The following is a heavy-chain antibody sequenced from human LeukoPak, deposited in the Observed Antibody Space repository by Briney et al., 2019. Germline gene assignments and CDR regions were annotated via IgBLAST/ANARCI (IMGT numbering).Heavy chain of an antibody. CDR3: ARGRYSGDFDY. CDR2: INHSGST. J-gene: IGHJ4*02. D-gene: IGHD5-12*01. Sequence: SETLSLTCAVYGGSFSGYYWSWIRQPPGKGLEWIGEINHSGSTNYNPSLESRVTISVDTSKNQFSLKLSSVTAADTAVYYCARGRYSGDFDYWGQGTLVTVSS. V-gene: IGHV4-34*01. CDR1: GGSFSGYY.